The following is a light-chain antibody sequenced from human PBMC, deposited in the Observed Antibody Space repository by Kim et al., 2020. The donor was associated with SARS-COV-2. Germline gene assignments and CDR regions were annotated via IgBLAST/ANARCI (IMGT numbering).Light chain of an antibody. CDR3: QQTYSTPWT. V-gene: IGKV1-39*01. CDR2: AAS. J-gene: IGKJ1*01. CDR1: QSISSY. Sequence: GDRVTITCRASQSISSYLNWYQQKPGKAPKLLIYAASSLQSGVPSGFSGSGSGTDYTLTITSLQPEDFAIYYCQQTYSTPWTFG.